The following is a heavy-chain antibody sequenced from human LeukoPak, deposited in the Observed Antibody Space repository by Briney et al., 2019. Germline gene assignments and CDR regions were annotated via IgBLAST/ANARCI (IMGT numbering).Heavy chain of an antibody. D-gene: IGHD5-24*01. Sequence: GGSLRLSCAASGFTFSSYEMNWVRQAPGKGLEWVSYISSSGSTIYYADSVKGRFTISRDNAKNSPYLQMNSLRAEDTAVYYCASVEMATMGAAFDIWGQGTMVTVSS. CDR2: ISSSGSTI. J-gene: IGHJ3*02. CDR3: ASVEMATMGAAFDI. CDR1: GFTFSSYE. V-gene: IGHV3-48*03.